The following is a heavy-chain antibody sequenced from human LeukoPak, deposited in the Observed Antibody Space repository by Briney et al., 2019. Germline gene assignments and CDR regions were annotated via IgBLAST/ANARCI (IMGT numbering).Heavy chain of an antibody. J-gene: IGHJ4*02. V-gene: IGHV1-2*02. CDR1: GYTFTDYY. Sequence: ASVKVSCKASGYTFTDYYLHWVRQAPGQGLEWMGWINAKNGGTEYAQKFQGRVTLTRDTSISTAYMVLTSLRYDDTAVYCCARVTSGTYHYWGQGTLVTISS. CDR2: INAKNGGT. D-gene: IGHD1-26*01. CDR3: ARVTSGTYHY.